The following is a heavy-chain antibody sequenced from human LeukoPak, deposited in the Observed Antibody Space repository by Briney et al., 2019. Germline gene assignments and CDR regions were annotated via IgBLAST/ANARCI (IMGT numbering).Heavy chain of an antibody. CDR3: ARFTPQGYGWGGYNRFDP. Sequence: SETLSLTCTVSGGSISSYYWNWIRQPPGKGLAWIGYIYYSGSTNYNPSLKSRVTISLDTSKNQFSLNLTSVTAADMAVYYCARFTPQGYGWGGYNRFDPWGQGTLVTVSS. V-gene: IGHV4-59*01. J-gene: IGHJ5*02. CDR1: GGSISSYY. CDR2: IYYSGST. D-gene: IGHD3-16*01.